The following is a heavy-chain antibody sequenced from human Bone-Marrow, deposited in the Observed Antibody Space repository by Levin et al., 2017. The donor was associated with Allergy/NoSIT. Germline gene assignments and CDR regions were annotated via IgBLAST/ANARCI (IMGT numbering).Heavy chain of an antibody. V-gene: IGHV1-69*01. D-gene: IGHD3-22*01. Sequence: PGESLKISCKVSGGTFNTHVISWVRQAPGQGLEWMGGIIPLFDIANYAQKFQGRVTITADESTSTAYMEVSSLTAEDTAVYYCAADYYDSSGYYREDYWCQGTQVTVSS. CDR3: AADYYDSSGYYREDY. CDR1: GGTFNTHV. CDR2: IIPLFDIA. J-gene: IGHJ4*02.